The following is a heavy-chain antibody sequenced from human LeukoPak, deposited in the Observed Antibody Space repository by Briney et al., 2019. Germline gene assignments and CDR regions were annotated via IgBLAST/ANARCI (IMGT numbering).Heavy chain of an antibody. CDR3: AREFNTIGNFDF. CDR1: GFTFRRFS. Sequence: GGSLRLSCAPSGFTFRRFSFRWVCPAPGKGLEWVSSIYVTGNYINYADSVKGRVTISRDNAKNSVYLQMNSLRADDTAVYYCAREFNTIGNFDFWGQGTLVTVSS. J-gene: IGHJ4*02. CDR2: IYVTGNYI. V-gene: IGHV3-21*01. D-gene: IGHD1-14*01.